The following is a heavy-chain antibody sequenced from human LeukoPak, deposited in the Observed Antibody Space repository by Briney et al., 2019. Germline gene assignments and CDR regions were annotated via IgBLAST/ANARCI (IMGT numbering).Heavy chain of an antibody. Sequence: PGGSLRLSCAASGFTVSSNYMSWVRQAPGKGLEWVSVIYSGGSTYYADSVKGRFTISRDNSKNTLYLQMNSLRAEDTAVYYCARVAARPRYYYYYGMGVWGQGTTVTVSS. CDR1: GFTVSSNY. V-gene: IGHV3-53*01. CDR3: ARVAARPRYYYYYGMGV. J-gene: IGHJ6*02. D-gene: IGHD6-6*01. CDR2: IYSGGST.